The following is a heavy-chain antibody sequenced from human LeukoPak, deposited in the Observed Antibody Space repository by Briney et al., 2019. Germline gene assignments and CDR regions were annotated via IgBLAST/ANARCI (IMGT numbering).Heavy chain of an antibody. V-gene: IGHV3-23*01. CDR1: GFTFSSYA. J-gene: IGHJ4*02. CDR3: AKDTTGELGPDY. D-gene: IGHD1-26*01. CDR2: ISGSGTTT. Sequence: GGSLRLSCAASGFTFSSYAMRWVRQAPGKGLEWVSAISGSGTTTYYADSVKGRFTISRDNSKNTLYLLMNGLRAEDTAVYYCAKDTTGELGPDYWGQGTLVTVSS.